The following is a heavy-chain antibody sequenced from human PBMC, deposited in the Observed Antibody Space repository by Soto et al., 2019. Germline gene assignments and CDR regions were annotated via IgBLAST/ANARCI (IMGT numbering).Heavy chain of an antibody. J-gene: IGHJ6*02. V-gene: IGHV1-3*01. Sequence: GASVKVSCKASGYTFISFSTRWLRQAPGQRPEWMGWITAGNDNTYFSQKFQGRVTITRDTSANTVYMEVSSLRSEDTAVYYCARGRGYSVGSNGVDVWGQGTTVTVSS. D-gene: IGHD5-18*01. CDR2: ITAGNDNT. CDR1: GYTFISFS. CDR3: ARGRGYSVGSNGVDV.